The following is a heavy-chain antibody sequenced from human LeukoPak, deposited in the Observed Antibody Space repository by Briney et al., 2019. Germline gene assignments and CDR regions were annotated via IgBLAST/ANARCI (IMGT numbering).Heavy chain of an antibody. CDR2: IYPGDSDT. CDR3: ARHLLLTGDLPYYYYGMDV. D-gene: IGHD7-27*01. Sequence: GESLKISCKGSGYSFTSYWIGWVRQMPGKGLEWMGIIYPGDSDTRYSPSFQGQVTISADKSISTAYLQWSSLKASDTAMYYCARHLLLTGDLPYYYYGMDVWGQGTTVTVSS. J-gene: IGHJ6*02. V-gene: IGHV5-51*01. CDR1: GYSFTSYW.